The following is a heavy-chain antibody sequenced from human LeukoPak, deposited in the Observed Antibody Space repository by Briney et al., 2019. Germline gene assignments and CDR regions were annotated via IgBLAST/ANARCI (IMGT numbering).Heavy chain of an antibody. CDR1: GFTFSSYE. J-gene: IGHJ4*02. CDR3: ARTRRYYYEEGFDY. Sequence: GGSLRLSCAASGFTFSSYEMNWVRRAPGKGLEWVSYISSSGSTIYYADTVKGRFTISIDNAKNSLYLQMNSLRAEDTAVYYCARTRRYYYEEGFDYWGQGTLVTVSS. CDR2: ISSSGSTI. D-gene: IGHD3-22*01. V-gene: IGHV3-48*03.